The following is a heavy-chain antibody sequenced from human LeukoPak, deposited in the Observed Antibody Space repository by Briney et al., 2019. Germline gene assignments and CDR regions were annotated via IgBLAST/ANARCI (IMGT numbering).Heavy chain of an antibody. Sequence: SETLSLTCTVSGGSVSSGSYYWSWIRQPPGKGLEWIGYIYYSGSTNYNPSLKSRVTISVDTSKNQFSLKLSSVTAADTAVYYCATRPDFWSGYSDYWGQGTLVTVSS. CDR2: IYYSGST. J-gene: IGHJ4*02. CDR1: GGSVSSGSYY. D-gene: IGHD3-3*01. V-gene: IGHV4-61*01. CDR3: ATRPDFWSGYSDY.